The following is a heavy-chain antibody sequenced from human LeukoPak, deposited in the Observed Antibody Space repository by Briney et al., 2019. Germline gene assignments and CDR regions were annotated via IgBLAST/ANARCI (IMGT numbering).Heavy chain of an antibody. J-gene: IGHJ4*02. V-gene: IGHV7-4-1*02. Sequence: GASVNVSCKASEYTFTTYAINWVRQAPGQGLEWMGWINTNTGNPTYAQGFTRRFVFSVDTSVSTAYLQISSLKADDTAVYYCARDGLALAGTGPGYDYWGQGTLVTVSS. CDR1: EYTFTTYA. CDR3: ARDGLALAGTGPGYDY. D-gene: IGHD6-19*01. CDR2: INTNTGNP.